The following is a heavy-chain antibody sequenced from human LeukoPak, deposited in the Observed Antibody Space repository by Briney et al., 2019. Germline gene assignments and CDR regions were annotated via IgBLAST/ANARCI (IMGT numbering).Heavy chain of an antibody. CDR2: ILSDGSKE. CDR1: GFTFSSYG. CDR3: ARVHYDFWSGSYYYYMDV. J-gene: IGHJ6*03. V-gene: IGHV3-33*01. D-gene: IGHD3-3*01. Sequence: PGGSLRLSCAASGFTFSSYGMHWVRQAPGKGLEWVAVILSDGSKEFYTDSVKGRFTISRDNAKNSLYLQMNSLRAEDTAVYYCARVHYDFWSGSYYYYMDVWGKGTTVTVSS.